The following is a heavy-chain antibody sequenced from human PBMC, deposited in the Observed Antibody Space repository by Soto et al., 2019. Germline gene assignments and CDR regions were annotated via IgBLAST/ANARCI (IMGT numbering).Heavy chain of an antibody. D-gene: IGHD3-10*01. CDR1: GFTFSNYG. V-gene: IGHV3-33*01. J-gene: IGHJ6*02. CDR3: AREKGGSGSYYPYYYYYGMDV. CDR2: IWYDGSNK. Sequence: QVQLVESGGGAVQPGRSLRLSCAASGFTFSNYGMHWVHQAPGKGLEWVAVIWYDGSNKYYADSVKGRFTISRDNSKNTLYLQMNSLRAEDTAVYYCAREKGGSGSYYPYYYYYGMDVWGQGTTVTVSS.